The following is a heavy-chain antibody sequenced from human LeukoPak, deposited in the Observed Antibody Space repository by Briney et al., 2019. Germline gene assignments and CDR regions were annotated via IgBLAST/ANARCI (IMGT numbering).Heavy chain of an antibody. Sequence: SETLSLTCTVSGDSISSSSFYWGWIRQPPGKGLEWIATIYYSGSTYYNSSLKSRVTISVDTSKNQFSLKLSSVTAADTAVYYCASRDTAMVYFDYWGQGTLVTVSS. CDR1: GDSISSSSFY. CDR3: ASRDTAMVYFDY. J-gene: IGHJ4*02. CDR2: IYYSGST. D-gene: IGHD5-18*01. V-gene: IGHV4-39*07.